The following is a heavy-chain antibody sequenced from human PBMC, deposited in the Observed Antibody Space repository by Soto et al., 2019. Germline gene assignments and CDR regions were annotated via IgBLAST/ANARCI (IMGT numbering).Heavy chain of an antibody. D-gene: IGHD3-3*01. J-gene: IGHJ6*03. V-gene: IGHV1-18*01. CDR3: ASDRFYDFWSGSLNYYYYYLDV. CDR1: GYTFTSYG. Sequence: ASVKVSCKASGYTFTSYGISWVRQAPGQGLEWMGWISAYNGNTNYAQKLQGRVTMTADTSTSTAYMELRSLRSDDTAVYYCASDRFYDFWSGSLNYYYYYLDVWGKGTTVTVSS. CDR2: ISAYNGNT.